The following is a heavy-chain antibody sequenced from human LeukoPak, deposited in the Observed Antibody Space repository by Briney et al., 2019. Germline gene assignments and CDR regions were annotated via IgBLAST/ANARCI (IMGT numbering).Heavy chain of an antibody. CDR1: GVIFSNYW. Sequence: PGGSLRLSCAASGVIFSNYWMHWVRQAPGKGLVWVSRINRDGSSTSYADSVKGRFTISRDNAKNSLYLQINSLRVEDTAVYYCARCVMGYSGYDLDYWGQGTLVTVSS. V-gene: IGHV3-74*01. CDR2: INRDGSST. J-gene: IGHJ4*02. D-gene: IGHD5-12*01. CDR3: ARCVMGYSGYDLDY.